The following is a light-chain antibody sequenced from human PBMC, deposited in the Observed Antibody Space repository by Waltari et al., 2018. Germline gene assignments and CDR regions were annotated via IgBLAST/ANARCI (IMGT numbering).Light chain of an antibody. V-gene: IGKV2-30*02. Sequence: MNKSPPPLPGTLGQPSSIPCSSRLSLVHSDGKTYLNWVHQRPGQSRRRLIHKVSHRESGVPDRFSVSGSVPDFTLQINRVEAEDVGVYYCMQATPWPLTFGQGTKVEIK. CDR2: KVS. CDR1: LSLVHSDGKTY. J-gene: IGKJ1*01. CDR3: MQATPWPLT.